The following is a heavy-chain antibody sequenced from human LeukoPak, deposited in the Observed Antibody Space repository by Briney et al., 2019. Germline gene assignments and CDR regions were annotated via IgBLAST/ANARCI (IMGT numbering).Heavy chain of an antibody. CDR2: IYYSGST. V-gene: IGHV4-61*01. CDR3: ARSMVRGVITHYYYYMDV. J-gene: IGHJ6*03. Sequence: PSETLSLTCTVSGGSISSSSYYWSWIRQPPGKGLEWIGYIYYSGSTNYNPSLKSRVTISVDTSKNQFSLKLSSVTAADTAVYYCARSMVRGVITHYYYYMDVWGKGTTVTVSS. CDR1: GGSISSSSYY. D-gene: IGHD3-10*01.